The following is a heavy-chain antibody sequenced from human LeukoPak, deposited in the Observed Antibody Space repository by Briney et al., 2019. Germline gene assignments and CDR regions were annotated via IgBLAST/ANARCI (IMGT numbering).Heavy chain of an antibody. CDR3: AKDRSSSWSFDY. CDR1: GFSFSNYG. Sequence: PGGSLRLSCAASGFSFSNYGMHWVRQAPGKGLEWVAVISYDGSNIYYGDSVRGRFTISRDYSENMLYLQMNSLRAEDTAVYYCAKDRSSSWSFDYWGQGTLVAVSS. CDR2: ISYDGSNI. D-gene: IGHD6-13*01. V-gene: IGHV3-30*18. J-gene: IGHJ4*02.